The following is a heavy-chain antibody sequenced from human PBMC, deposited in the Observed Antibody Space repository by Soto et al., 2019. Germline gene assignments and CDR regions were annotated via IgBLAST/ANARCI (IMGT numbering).Heavy chain of an antibody. V-gene: IGHV1-69*13. J-gene: IGHJ4*02. CDR2: IIPIFGTA. CDR1: GGTFSSYA. Sequence: SVKVSCKASGGTFSSYAISWVRQAPGQGLEWMGGIIPIFGTANYAQKFQGRVTITADESTSTAYMELSSLRSEDTAVYYCARAPFLAAAGTANFDYWGQGTLVTVSS. CDR3: ARAPFLAAAGTANFDY. D-gene: IGHD6-13*01.